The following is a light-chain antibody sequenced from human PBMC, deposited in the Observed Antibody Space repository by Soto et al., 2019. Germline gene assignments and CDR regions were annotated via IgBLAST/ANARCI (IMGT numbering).Light chain of an antibody. CDR2: ADN. Sequence: QSVLTQPPSVSGALGQKITRWCTGSSPNIGAGYDVHWYQQFPGEAPRLLIYADNTRPSGVPDRFSASKSGTSAALAITGLQGEDEANYYCQSYDTPLSGVIFGAG. V-gene: IGLV1-40*01. CDR3: QSYDTPLSGVI. J-gene: IGLJ2*01. CDR1: SPNIGAGYD.